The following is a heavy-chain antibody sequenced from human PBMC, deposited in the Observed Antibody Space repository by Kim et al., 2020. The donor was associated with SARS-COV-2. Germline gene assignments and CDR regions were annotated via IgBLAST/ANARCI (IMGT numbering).Heavy chain of an antibody. CDR3: ARSPTMVRGVAGTKFDY. D-gene: IGHD3-10*01. V-gene: IGHV1-69*01. Sequence: FQGRVTITADESTSTAYMELSSLRSEDTAVYYCARSPTMVRGVAGTKFDYWGQGTLVTVSS. J-gene: IGHJ4*02.